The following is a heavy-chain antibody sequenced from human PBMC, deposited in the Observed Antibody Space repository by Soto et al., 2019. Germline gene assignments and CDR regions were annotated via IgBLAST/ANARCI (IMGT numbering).Heavy chain of an antibody. CDR1: GGSVSDKTDY. CDR2: IYHSGST. D-gene: IGHD4-4*01. Sequence: PSETLSLTCSVSGGSVSDKTDYWSWIRQPPGKRLEWIGYIYHSGSTYYNPSLQSRLTISVDRSKNQFSLQLNSVTPEDTAVYYCARDPPDFHSAFDYWGQGTLVTVSS. CDR3: ARDPPDFHSAFDY. J-gene: IGHJ4*02. V-gene: IGHV4-30-2*01.